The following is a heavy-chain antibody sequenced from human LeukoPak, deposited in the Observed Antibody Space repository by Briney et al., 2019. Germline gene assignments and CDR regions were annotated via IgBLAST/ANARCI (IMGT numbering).Heavy chain of an antibody. CDR3: ARSYDYVWGILGTYYYYMDV. CDR1: GYTLTELS. J-gene: IGHJ6*03. CDR2: FDPEDGET. V-gene: IGHV1-24*01. D-gene: IGHD3-16*01. Sequence: ASVKVSCKVSGYTLTELSMHWVRQAPGKGLEWMGRFDPEDGETMYAQKFQGRVTMTADTSTDIVYMELSSLRSEDTAVYYCARSYDYVWGILGTYYYYMDVWGKGTTVTISS.